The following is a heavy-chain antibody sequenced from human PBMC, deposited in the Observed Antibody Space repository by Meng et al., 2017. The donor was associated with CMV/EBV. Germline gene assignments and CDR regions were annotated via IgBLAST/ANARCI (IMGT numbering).Heavy chain of an antibody. D-gene: IGHD1-26*01. CDR3: AREFIVGSGFDY. V-gene: IGHV4-59*01. J-gene: IGHJ4*02. Sequence: GSLRLSCTVSGGSISSYYWSWIRQPPGKGLEWIGYIYYSGSTNYNPSLKSRVTISVDTSKNQFSLKLSSVTAEDTAVYYCAREFIVGSGFDYWGQGTLVTVSS. CDR2: IYYSGST. CDR1: GGSISSYY.